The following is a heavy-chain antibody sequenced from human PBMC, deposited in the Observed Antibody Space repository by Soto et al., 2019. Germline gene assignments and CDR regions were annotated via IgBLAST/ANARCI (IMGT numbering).Heavy chain of an antibody. CDR2: TYNSGTT. CDR3: AREPISTPRVGTQVDP. CDR1: GAPISSGGFY. Sequence: TLSLTCNVSGAPISSGGFYWSWIPQHPGKGPEWIGYTYNSGTTFYNPSLGIRLTMSLDAAKNHFSLELRSVTVADTAVYYYAREPISTPRVGTQVDPWGQGTRVTVSS. D-gene: IGHD2-2*01. J-gene: IGHJ5*02. V-gene: IGHV4-31*03.